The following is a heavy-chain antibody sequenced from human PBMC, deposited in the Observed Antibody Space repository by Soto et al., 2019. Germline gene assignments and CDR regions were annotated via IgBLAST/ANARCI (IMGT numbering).Heavy chain of an antibody. D-gene: IGHD5-12*01. CDR1: GFAFNNYG. V-gene: IGHV3-48*02. CDR2: ISKSDYT. CDR3: ARDRSGYGSYYGMDV. J-gene: IGHJ6*02. Sequence: PGGSLRLSCTVSGFAFNNYGINWVRQAPGKGLEWVSSISKSDYTYYSDSVKGRFTISRDNAKNSLYLQMNSLRDEDTAVYYCARDRSGYGSYYGMDVWGQGTTVTVSS.